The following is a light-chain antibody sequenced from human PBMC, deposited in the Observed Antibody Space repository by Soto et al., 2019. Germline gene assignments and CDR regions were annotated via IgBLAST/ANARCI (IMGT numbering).Light chain of an antibody. CDR2: GAS. J-gene: IGKJ1*01. CDR3: QQYGTTPLT. V-gene: IGKV3-20*01. Sequence: EIVLTQSPGTVSLSPGERATLSYRASQIVLSNYLAWYQQKPGQAPSLLIYGASARATGIPDSFAGSGSGTDFTLTISGLEPEDFAVYYCQQYGTTPLTFGQGTKVDIK. CDR1: QIVLSNY.